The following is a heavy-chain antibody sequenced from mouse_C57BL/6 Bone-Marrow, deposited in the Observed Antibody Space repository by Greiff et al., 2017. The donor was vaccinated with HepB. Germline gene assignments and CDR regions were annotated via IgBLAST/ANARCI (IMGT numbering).Heavy chain of an antibody. D-gene: IGHD1-1*01. CDR1: GFNIKDYY. CDR3: TGGSSPYWYVDV. V-gene: IGHV14-1*01. CDR2: IDPEDGDT. J-gene: IGHJ1*03. Sequence: VQLKQSGAELVRPGASVKLSCTASGFNIKDYYMHWVKQRPEQGLEWIGRIDPEDGDTYYAPKFQGKATMTADTSSNTAYLQLSSLTSEDTAVYYCTGGSSPYWYVDVGGTGTTVTVSS.